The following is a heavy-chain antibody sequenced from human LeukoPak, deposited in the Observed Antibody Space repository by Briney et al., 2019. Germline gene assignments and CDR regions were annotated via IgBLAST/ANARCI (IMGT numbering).Heavy chain of an antibody. CDR2: INPSDSST. CDR3: ARGGVAKLGPLDL. Sequence: GASVKVSCKASGGTFSSYVINWVRQAPGQGLEWMGIINPSDSSTSYAQKFQGRVTMTRDTSTSTVYMELSSLRSEDTAVYYCARGGVAKLGPLDLWGQGTLVTVSS. D-gene: IGHD7-27*01. CDR1: GGTFSSYV. V-gene: IGHV1-46*01. J-gene: IGHJ5*02.